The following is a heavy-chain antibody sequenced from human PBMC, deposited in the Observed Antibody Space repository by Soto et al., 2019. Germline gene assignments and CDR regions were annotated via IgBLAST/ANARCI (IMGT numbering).Heavy chain of an antibody. CDR1: GGSIRTVNYW. Sequence: QVQLQESGPGLVKPSQTLSLTCTVSGGSIRTVNYWWSWIRQSPDMGLEWIGHIHNGGSPYNNPSLESRVTMSVDTSKKQLSLTLSSVSAADTAVYYCARGPAGDKVDYWGQGTLVTVSS. J-gene: IGHJ4*02. V-gene: IGHV4-30-4*01. CDR3: ARGPAGDKVDY. CDR2: IHNGGSP. D-gene: IGHD7-27*01.